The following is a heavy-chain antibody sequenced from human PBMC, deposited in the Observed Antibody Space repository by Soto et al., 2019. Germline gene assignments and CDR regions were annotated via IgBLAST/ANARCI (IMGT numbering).Heavy chain of an antibody. D-gene: IGHD3-16*02. J-gene: IGHJ3*02. CDR1: GYSFTSYW. CDR3: ARPSVIGDYVWGSYRFDAFDI. CDR2: IYPGAYDT. V-gene: IGHV5-51*03. Sequence: EVQLVQSGAEVKKPGESLKISCKGSGYSFTSYWNVWVRQMPGKGLEWMGVIYPGAYDTRYKPSLQGQVTISADKSISTAYLQWSSLKASDTVMYYCARPSVIGDYVWGSYRFDAFDIWGQGTKVTFSS.